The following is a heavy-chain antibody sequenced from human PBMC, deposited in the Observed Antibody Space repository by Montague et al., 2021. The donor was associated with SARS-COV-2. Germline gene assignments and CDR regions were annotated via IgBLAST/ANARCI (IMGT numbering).Heavy chain of an antibody. CDR3: AREPPYSSNLASFDY. Sequence: SETLSLTCTLSGGSISSSSYYWGWIRQPPGKGLEWIGSIYYSGSTYYNPSLKSRVTISVDTSKNQFSLKLSSVTAADTAVYYCAREPPYSSNLASFDYWGQGALVSGSS. D-gene: IGHD6-13*01. CDR1: GGSISSSSYY. V-gene: IGHV4-39*07. J-gene: IGHJ4*02. CDR2: IYYSGST.